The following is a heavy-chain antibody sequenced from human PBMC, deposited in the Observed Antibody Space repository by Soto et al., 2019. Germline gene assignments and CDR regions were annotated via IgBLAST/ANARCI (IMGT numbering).Heavy chain of an antibody. CDR2: IIPIFGTA. CDR3: AREVAAAGSASPDNWFDP. J-gene: IGHJ5*02. V-gene: IGHV1-69*06. CDR1: GGTFSSYA. D-gene: IGHD6-13*01. Sequence: GASVKVSCKASGGTFSSYAISWVRQAPGQGLEWMGGIIPIFGTANYAQKFQGRVTITADKSTSTAYMELSSLRSEDTAVYYCAREVAAAGSASPDNWFDPWGQGTLVTVSS.